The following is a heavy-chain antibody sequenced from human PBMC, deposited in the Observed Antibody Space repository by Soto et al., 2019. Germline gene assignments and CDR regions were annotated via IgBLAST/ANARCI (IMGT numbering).Heavy chain of an antibody. Sequence: GGSLRLSCAASGFTFNNFWMSWVRQAPGMGLEWVANINEDGSEDYYVDSVKGRFTISRDNAKNSLYLQMNSLRAEDTAVYYCTRSQSWGQGTLVTVSS. V-gene: IGHV3-7*01. J-gene: IGHJ1*01. CDR1: GFTFNNFW. CDR2: INEDGSED. CDR3: TRSQS.